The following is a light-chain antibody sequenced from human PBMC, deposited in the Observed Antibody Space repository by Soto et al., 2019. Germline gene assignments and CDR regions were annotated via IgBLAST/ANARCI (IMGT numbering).Light chain of an antibody. V-gene: IGKV3-11*01. Sequence: EIVLTQSPVTLSLSPGDRATLSCRASQSVRSSLAWYQQKPGQAPRLLIYHTSNRATGIPSRFSGSGSGTDYTLTISSVEPEDFVLYYCQQRSSWPRTFGQGTKVEVK. J-gene: IGKJ1*01. CDR2: HTS. CDR1: QSVRSS. CDR3: QQRSSWPRT.